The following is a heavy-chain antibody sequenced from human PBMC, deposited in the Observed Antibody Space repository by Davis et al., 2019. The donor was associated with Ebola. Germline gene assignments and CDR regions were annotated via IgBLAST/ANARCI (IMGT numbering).Heavy chain of an antibody. CDR1: GGSSSGYY. CDR3: ARFRLLLNYFDY. V-gene: IGHV4-34*01. J-gene: IGHJ4*02. D-gene: IGHD3-22*01. CDR2: INHSGST. Sequence: MPSETLSLTCPVYGGSSSGYYWSWIRQPPGKGLEWIGEINHSGSTNYNPSLKSRVTISVDTSKNQFSLKLSSVTAADTAVYYCARFRLLLNYFDYWGQGTLVTVSS.